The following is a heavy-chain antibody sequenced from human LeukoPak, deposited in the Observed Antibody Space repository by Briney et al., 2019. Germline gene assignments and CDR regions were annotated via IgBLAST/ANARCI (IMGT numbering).Heavy chain of an antibody. CDR1: GFTVSSNY. CDR2: INMDGSLT. J-gene: IGHJ4*02. Sequence: GGSLRLSCAASGFTVSSNYMSWVRQAPGKGLVWVSRINMDGSLTNCADSVRGRFTISRDNAKNTLSLQMNSLRPEDTAVYYCARGSLYCGGDCYSDYWGQGTLVTVSS. CDR3: ARGSLYCGGDCYSDY. D-gene: IGHD2-21*02. V-gene: IGHV3-74*01.